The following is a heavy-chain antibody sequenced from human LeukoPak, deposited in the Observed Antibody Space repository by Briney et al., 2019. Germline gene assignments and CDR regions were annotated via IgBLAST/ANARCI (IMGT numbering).Heavy chain of an antibody. D-gene: IGHD3-9*01. Sequence: PSETLSLTCAVYGGSFSGYYWSWIRQPPGKGLEWIGEINHSGSTNYNPSLKSRVTISVDTSKNQFSLKLSSVIAADTAVYYCASRLGRYFDWSYNAFDYWGQGTLVTVSS. V-gene: IGHV4-34*01. CDR2: INHSGST. CDR3: ASRLGRYFDWSYNAFDY. CDR1: GGSFSGYY. J-gene: IGHJ4*02.